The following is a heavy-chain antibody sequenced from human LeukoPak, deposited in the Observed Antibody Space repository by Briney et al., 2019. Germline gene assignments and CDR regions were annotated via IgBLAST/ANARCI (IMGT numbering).Heavy chain of an antibody. J-gene: IGHJ4*02. D-gene: IGHD3-10*01. CDR3: AKCAVSLVVRGVIDY. CDR2: IWYDGSNK. V-gene: IGHV3-33*06. CDR1: GFTFSSYG. Sequence: PGGSLRLSCAASGFTFSSYGMHWVRQAPGKGLEWVAVIWYDGSNKYYADSVKGRFTISRDNSKNTLYLQMNSLRAEDTAVYYCAKCAVSLVVRGVIDYWGQGTLVTVSS.